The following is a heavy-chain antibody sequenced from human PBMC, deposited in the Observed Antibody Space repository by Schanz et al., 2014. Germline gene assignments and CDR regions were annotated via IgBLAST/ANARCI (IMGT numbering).Heavy chain of an antibody. CDR3: TDGSAR. J-gene: IGHJ4*02. D-gene: IGHD3-22*01. CDR1: GFSISDAW. V-gene: IGHV3-15*01. CDR2: FKSNADGGTT. Sequence: EVQLVESGGGLVKPGGSLTLSCAASGFSISDAWMHWVRQAPGKGLEWVGRFKSNADGGTTDYAAPVKGRFTISRDDSKNTLSLQMNSLKTEDTAVYYCTDGSARWGQGTLVTVSS.